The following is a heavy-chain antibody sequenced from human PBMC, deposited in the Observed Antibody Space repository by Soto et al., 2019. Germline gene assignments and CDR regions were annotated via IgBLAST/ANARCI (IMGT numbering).Heavy chain of an antibody. CDR3: VREGSGYDFQQSPLDY. V-gene: IGHV1-69*01. Sequence: QVQLVQSGAEVKKPGSSVKVSCKASGGTFSSYAISWVRQAPGQGLEWMGGIIPIFGTANYAQKFQGRVTITADESTSTAYMELSSLRSEDTAVYYCVREGSGYDFQQSPLDYWGQGTLVTVSS. J-gene: IGHJ4*02. CDR2: IIPIFGTA. D-gene: IGHD5-12*01. CDR1: GGTFSSYA.